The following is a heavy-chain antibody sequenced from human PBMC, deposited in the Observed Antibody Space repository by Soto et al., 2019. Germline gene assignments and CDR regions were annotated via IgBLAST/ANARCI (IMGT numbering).Heavy chain of an antibody. CDR3: ARGPSTGSNRCLEWFVEYYCYMDV. Sequence: AILKVACKASGYTFTNYCISWVPQAPGQGLQRMGWISAYNGHTHYAQKLQGRVTMTTDTSTSTAYMELRSLRADDTAVYYCARGPSTGSNRCLEWFVEYYCYMDVWGKGTTVT. J-gene: IGHJ6*03. V-gene: IGHV1-18*01. D-gene: IGHD3-3*01. CDR1: GYTFTNYC. CDR2: ISAYNGHT.